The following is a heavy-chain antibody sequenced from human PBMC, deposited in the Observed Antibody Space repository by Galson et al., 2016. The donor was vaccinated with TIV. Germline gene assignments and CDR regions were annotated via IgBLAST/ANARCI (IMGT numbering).Heavy chain of an antibody. Sequence: SVKVSCKAFGGTFSSDAISWVRQAPGQGLEWMGGIIPMFKIADYAQKFQGRVTISADEFPSAAYTELSSLRFEDTAVYYCARARGYNFENAFHIWGQGTMVTVSS. J-gene: IGHJ3*02. CDR1: GGTFSSDA. CDR2: IIPMFKIA. CDR3: ARARGYNFENAFHI. D-gene: IGHD5-18*01. V-gene: IGHV1-69*13.